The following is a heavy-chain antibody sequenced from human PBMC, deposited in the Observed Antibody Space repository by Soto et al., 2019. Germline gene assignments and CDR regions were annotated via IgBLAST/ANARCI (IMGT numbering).Heavy chain of an antibody. Sequence: GGSLRLSCAASGFTFSSYAISWVRHAPGKGLEWVSDISGSGGSTYYADSVKGRFTNSRDNFKNTLYLQMNSLRAEDTAVYYCAKEEYDFWSGSKRFDPWGQGTLVTVSS. CDR2: ISGSGGST. CDR3: AKEEYDFWSGSKRFDP. D-gene: IGHD3-3*01. CDR1: GFTFSSYA. V-gene: IGHV3-23*01. J-gene: IGHJ5*02.